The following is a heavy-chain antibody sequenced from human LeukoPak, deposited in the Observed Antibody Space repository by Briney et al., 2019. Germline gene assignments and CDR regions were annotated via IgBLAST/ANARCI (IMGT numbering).Heavy chain of an antibody. J-gene: IGHJ4*02. V-gene: IGHV3-30-3*01. CDR1: GFTFSSYA. D-gene: IGHD6-13*01. CDR2: ISYDGSNK. CDR3: ARDRLIAAAGNYDFDY. Sequence: GGSLRLSCAASGFTFSSYAMHWVRQAPGKGLEWAAVISYDGSNKYYADSVKGRFTISRDNSKNTLYLQMNSLRAEDTAVYYCARDRLIAAAGNYDFDYWGQGTLVTVSS.